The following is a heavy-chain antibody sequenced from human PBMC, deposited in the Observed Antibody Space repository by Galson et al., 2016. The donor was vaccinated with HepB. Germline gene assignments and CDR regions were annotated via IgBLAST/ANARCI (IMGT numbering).Heavy chain of an antibody. Sequence: SLRLSCAASGFTFNSYGMHWVRQAPGKGLEWVAVISYDGSNKYYADSVKGRFTISRDNSKNTLLLQMNSLRAEDTAVYYCAKDQGSGSSSLFDYWGQGTLVTVSS. D-gene: IGHD3-10*01. CDR3: AKDQGSGSSSLFDY. CDR2: ISYDGSNK. V-gene: IGHV3-30*18. J-gene: IGHJ4*02. CDR1: GFTFNSYG.